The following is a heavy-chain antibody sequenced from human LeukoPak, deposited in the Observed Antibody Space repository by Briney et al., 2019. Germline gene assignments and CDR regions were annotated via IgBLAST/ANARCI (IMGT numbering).Heavy chain of an antibody. CDR2: TYCRSKWYN. CDR3: ARDPHIVVVPAAPAGFDP. CDR1: GDSVSSNSAA. D-gene: IGHD2-2*01. V-gene: IGHV6-1*01. J-gene: IGHJ5*02. Sequence: SQTLSLTCAISGDSVSSNSAAWNWIRQSPSRGLEWLGRTYCRSKWYNDYAVSVKSRITINPDTSKNQFSLQLSSVTPEDTAVYYCARDPHIVVVPAAPAGFDPWGQGTLVTVSS.